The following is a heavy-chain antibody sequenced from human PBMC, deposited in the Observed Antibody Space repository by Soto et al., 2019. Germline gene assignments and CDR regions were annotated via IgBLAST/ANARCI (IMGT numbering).Heavy chain of an antibody. CDR2: IDPSDSYT. V-gene: IGHV5-10-1*01. CDR3: ARLESGRDSYKSRIGDYYYYGMDV. D-gene: IGHD2-21*01. CDR1: GYSFTSYW. Sequence: LVASLKISCKGSGYSFTSYWISWVRQMPGKGLEWMGRIDPSDSYTNYSPSFQGHVTISADKSISTAYLQWSSLKASDTAMYYCARLESGRDSYKSRIGDYYYYGMDVWGQGTTVTVSS. J-gene: IGHJ6*02.